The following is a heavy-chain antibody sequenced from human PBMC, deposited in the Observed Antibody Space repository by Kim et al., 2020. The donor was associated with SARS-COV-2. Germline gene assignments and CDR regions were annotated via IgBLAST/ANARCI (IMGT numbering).Heavy chain of an antibody. CDR3: AIDPTLTISDSWDYYYYMDV. CDR2: INPSGASI. J-gene: IGHJ6*03. V-gene: IGHV1-46*01. D-gene: IGHD3-3*01. Sequence: ASVKVSCNASGYTFTSYYMHWVRQAPGQGLEWMGIINPSGASISYAQKFQGRVTMTRDTSTSTVYIVLSSLSSEDTAVYYSAIDPTLTISDSWDYYYYMDVWSKGTTVTVSS. CDR1: GYTFTSYY.